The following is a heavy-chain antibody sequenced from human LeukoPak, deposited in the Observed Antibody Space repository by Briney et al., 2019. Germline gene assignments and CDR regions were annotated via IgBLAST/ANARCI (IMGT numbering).Heavy chain of an antibody. CDR2: ISAHYGNT. CDR3: ARDFFHGHCSGLSCFLLDY. D-gene: IGHD2-15*01. J-gene: IGHJ4*02. V-gene: IGHV1-18*04. CDR1: GYIFTRYG. Sequence: ASVKVSCKASGYIFTRYGISWVRQAPGQGLEWMGWISAHYGNTNYAQKFQDRVTMTTDTSTNTACMELRSLRPDDTAVYYCARDFFHGHCSGLSCFLLDYWGQRSLVTVSS.